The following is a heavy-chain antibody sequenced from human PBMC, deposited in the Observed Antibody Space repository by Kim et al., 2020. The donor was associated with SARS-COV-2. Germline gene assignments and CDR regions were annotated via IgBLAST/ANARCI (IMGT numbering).Heavy chain of an antibody. Sequence: YADSVVGRFTVSRDNAKKSLWLQMSSLGADDTAVYYCARGGGNSYYQGMDVWGRGTTVTVSS. V-gene: IGHV3-11*05. J-gene: IGHJ6*02. CDR3: ARGGGNSYYQGMDV. D-gene: IGHD2-15*01.